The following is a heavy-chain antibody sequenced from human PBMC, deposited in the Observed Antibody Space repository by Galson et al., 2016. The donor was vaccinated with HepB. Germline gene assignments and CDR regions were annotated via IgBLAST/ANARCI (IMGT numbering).Heavy chain of an antibody. V-gene: IGHV1-24*01. CDR1: GYTFTELS. CDR2: FDPEDGEK. CDR3: ATDLHLGVTTRNYYYGMDV. D-gene: IGHD4-17*01. Sequence: SVKVSCKVSGYTFTELSMHWVRQAPGKGLEWMGYFDPEDGEKIYAQKFQGRVTITEDTSTATAYMELSGLRSEDTAVYYCATDLHLGVTTRNYYYGMDVWGQGTTVTVSS. J-gene: IGHJ6*02.